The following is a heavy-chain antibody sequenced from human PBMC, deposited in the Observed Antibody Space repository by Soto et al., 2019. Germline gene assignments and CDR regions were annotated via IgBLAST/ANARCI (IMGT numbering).Heavy chain of an antibody. CDR2: IYYSGST. V-gene: IGHV4-31*03. D-gene: IGHD3-10*01. CDR3: ASGGSGSYLSWFDP. J-gene: IGHJ5*02. Sequence: QVQLQESGPGLVKPSQTLSLTCTVSGGSISSGGYYWSWIRQHPGKGLEWIGYIYYSGSTYYNPSPKSRVTISVDTSKNQFSLKLSSVTAADTAVYYCASGGSGSYLSWFDPWGQGTLVTVSS. CDR1: GGSISSGGYY.